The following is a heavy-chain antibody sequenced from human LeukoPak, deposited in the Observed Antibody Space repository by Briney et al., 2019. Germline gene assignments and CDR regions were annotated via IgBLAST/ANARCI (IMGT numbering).Heavy chain of an antibody. CDR3: ARGPPPSMVRGVISA. CDR1: GFTFSSYS. V-gene: IGHV3-21*01. Sequence: GGSLRLSCAASGFTFSSYSMNWVRQAPGKGLEWVSSISSSSSYIYYADSVKGRFTISRDNAKNSLYLQMNSLRAGDTAVYYCARGPPPSMVRGVISAWGQGTLVTVSS. D-gene: IGHD3-10*01. J-gene: IGHJ5*02. CDR2: ISSSSSYI.